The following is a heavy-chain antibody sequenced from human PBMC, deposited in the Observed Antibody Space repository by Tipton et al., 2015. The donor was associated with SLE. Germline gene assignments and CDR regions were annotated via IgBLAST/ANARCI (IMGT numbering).Heavy chain of an antibody. J-gene: IGHJ6*03. CDR2: ISHNGGTT. CDR1: GFTFSNYD. CDR3: TRVVQYGPRYYYYYYMDV. V-gene: IGHV3-64*01. Sequence: SLRLSCAASGFTFSNYDMHWVRQTPGKGLESVSAISHNGGTTYYANSVKGRFPSSRDNSKNMVYLLMGSLRPEDMAVYFCTRVVQYGPRYYYYYYMDVWGTGTTVTVSS. D-gene: IGHD4-11*01.